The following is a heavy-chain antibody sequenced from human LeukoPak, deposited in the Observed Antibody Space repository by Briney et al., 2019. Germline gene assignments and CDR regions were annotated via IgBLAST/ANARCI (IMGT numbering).Heavy chain of an antibody. CDR2: IYYSGNI. Sequence: PSETLSLTCTVSGDSISSYYWSWIRQPPGKGLEWIGYIYYSGNINYNPSLKSRVTISVDTSKNQFSLKLSSVTAADTAVYYCARNYYDSSGYFGFDYWGQGTLVTVSS. V-gene: IGHV4-59*01. D-gene: IGHD3-22*01. J-gene: IGHJ4*02. CDR1: GDSISSYY. CDR3: ARNYYDSSGYFGFDY.